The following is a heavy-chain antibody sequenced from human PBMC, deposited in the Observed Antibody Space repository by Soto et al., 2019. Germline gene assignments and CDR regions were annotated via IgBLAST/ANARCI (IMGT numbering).Heavy chain of an antibody. CDR3: VRRVTGTRRFNWLDP. D-gene: IGHD1-7*01. Sequence: QLQLHESGPGLVKPSETLSLTCSVSCASVPGKTYFWGWISQSHGKVLEWLVNIYHNGRTYYNPHLKNQVGISIVASKTQFSLRLTAVTAADTPMYSCVRRVTGTRRFNWLDPWGPGTLVTVAS. V-gene: IGHV4-39*01. CDR1: CASVPGKTYF. J-gene: IGHJ5*02. CDR2: IYHNGRT.